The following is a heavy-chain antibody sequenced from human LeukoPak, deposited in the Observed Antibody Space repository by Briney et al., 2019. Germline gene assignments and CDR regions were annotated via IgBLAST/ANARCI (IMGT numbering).Heavy chain of an antibody. CDR1: VYSFTSYD. V-gene: IGHV1-8*01. CDR3: ARAEGIAARSGYNWFDP. Sequence: ASVTVSRKPSVYSFTSYDINWVRQATGQGLGRMGWMNPTSGNTGYAQKFQGRVTMTRNTSISTAYMELSSLRSEDTAVYYCARAEGIAARSGYNWFDPWGQGTLVTVSS. D-gene: IGHD6-6*01. J-gene: IGHJ5*02. CDR2: MNPTSGNT.